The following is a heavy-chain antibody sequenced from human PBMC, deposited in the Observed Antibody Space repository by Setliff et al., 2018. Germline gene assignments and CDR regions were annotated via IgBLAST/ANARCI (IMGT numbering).Heavy chain of an antibody. Sequence: GGSLRLSCAASGLTFSDSYITWVRQAPGKGLEWVSAISSTSTYIYYADSVKGRFTISRDNSKNSLYLHMNSLRAEDTAVYYCTRARDIAPTYYYMDVWGKGTTVTVSS. CDR1: GLTFSDSY. D-gene: IGHD5-12*01. CDR3: TRARDIAPTYYYMDV. V-gene: IGHV3-21*01. J-gene: IGHJ6*03. CDR2: ISSTSTYI.